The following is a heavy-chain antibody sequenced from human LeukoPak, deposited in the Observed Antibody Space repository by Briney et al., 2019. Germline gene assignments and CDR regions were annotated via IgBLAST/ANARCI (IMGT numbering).Heavy chain of an antibody. CDR2: IYNGGTT. Sequence: PGGSLRLSCAASGFTVSSNYMSWVRQAPGKGLEWVSVIYNGGTTYYADSVKGRFTISRDNSKNTLYLQMNGLRAEDTAVYYCARDDIAVAGTDYWGQGTLVTVSS. CDR3: ARDDIAVAGTDY. V-gene: IGHV3-53*01. CDR1: GFTVSSNY. J-gene: IGHJ4*02. D-gene: IGHD6-19*01.